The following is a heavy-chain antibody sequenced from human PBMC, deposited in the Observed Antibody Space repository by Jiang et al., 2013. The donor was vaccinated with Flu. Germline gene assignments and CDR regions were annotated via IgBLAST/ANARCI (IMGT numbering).Heavy chain of an antibody. CDR3: ARHHLSVVTPFDFDL. V-gene: IGHV5-10-1*01. CDR2: IDPSDSYT. Sequence: GAEVKKPGESLRISCKGSGYSFTSYWISWVRQMPGKGLEWMGRIDPSDSYTNYSPSFQGHVTISADKSISTAYLQWSSLKASDTAMYYCARHHLSVVTPFDFDLWGRGTLVTVSS. J-gene: IGHJ2*01. CDR1: GYSFTSYW. D-gene: IGHD4-23*01.